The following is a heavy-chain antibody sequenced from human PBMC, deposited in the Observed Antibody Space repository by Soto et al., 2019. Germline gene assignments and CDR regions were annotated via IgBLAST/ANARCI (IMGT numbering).Heavy chain of an antibody. CDR3: LRHGTQWLRFGPLFDY. Sequence: QVQLEESGPGLVKPSETLSLTCNVSGDSINDNYWSWIRQAPEKGLEWIGYIHYTGNTNYNPPLRSRVTMSIDTSKNQFSLKMSSVTAADTAVYYCLRHGTQWLRFGPLFDYWGQGILVTVSS. V-gene: IGHV4-59*08. CDR1: GDSINDNY. J-gene: IGHJ4*02. CDR2: IHYTGNT. D-gene: IGHD5-12*01.